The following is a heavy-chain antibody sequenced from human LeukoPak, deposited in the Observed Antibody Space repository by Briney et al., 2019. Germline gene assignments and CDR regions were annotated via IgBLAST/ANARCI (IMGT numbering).Heavy chain of an antibody. J-gene: IGHJ4*02. CDR1: GYTFTGYY. V-gene: IGHV1-2*02. D-gene: IGHD6-19*01. CDR3: ARDQQWLAPGNYYFDY. Sequence: ASVKVSCKASGYTFTGYYMHWVRQAPGQGLEWMGWINPNSGGTNCAQKFQGRVTMTRDTSISTAYMELSRLRSDDTAVYYCARDQQWLAPGNYYFDYWGQGTLVTVSS. CDR2: INPNSGGT.